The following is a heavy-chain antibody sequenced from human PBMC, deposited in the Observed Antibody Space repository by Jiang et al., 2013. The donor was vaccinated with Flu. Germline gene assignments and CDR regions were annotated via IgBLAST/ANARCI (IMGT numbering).Heavy chain of an antibody. Sequence: GLVKPGGSLRLSCGVSGFTFRDYYMSWIRQAPGKGLEWIAYISSSGTIIFYPDSVKGRFTISRDNAKNSLYLQMNSLRAEDTAVYYCARTFHDAFDFWGQGTMVTVSS. J-gene: IGHJ3*01. V-gene: IGHV3-11*01. CDR2: ISSSGTII. CDR1: GFTFRDYY. CDR3: ARTFHDAFDF. D-gene: IGHD2-21*01.